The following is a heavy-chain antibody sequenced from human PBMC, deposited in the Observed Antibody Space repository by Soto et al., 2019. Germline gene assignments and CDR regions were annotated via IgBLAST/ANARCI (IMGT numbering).Heavy chain of an antibody. V-gene: IGHV3-23*01. CDR2: ISGSGGST. D-gene: IGHD6-13*01. J-gene: IGHJ4*02. CDR1: GFTISSYA. Sequence: GGSLRLSCAASGFTISSYAMSWVRQAPGKGLEWVSVISGSGGSTYYADSVKGRFIISRDNSKNTLYLQMSSLRAEDTAVYYCAVDAAGTFDYWGQGTLVTVSS. CDR3: AVDAAGTFDY.